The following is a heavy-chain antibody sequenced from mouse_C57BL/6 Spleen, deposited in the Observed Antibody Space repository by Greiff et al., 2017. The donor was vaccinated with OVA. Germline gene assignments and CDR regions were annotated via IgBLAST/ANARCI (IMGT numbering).Heavy chain of an antibody. J-gene: IGHJ1*03. CDR1: GFSLTSYG. Sequence: QVQLKQSGPGLVQPSQSLSITCTVSGFSLTSYGVHWVRQSPGKGLEWLGVIWSGGSTDYNAAFISRLSISKDNSKSQVFFKMNSLQADDAAIYYCARGDLYWYFDVWGTGTTVTVSS. CDR3: ARGDLYWYFDV. CDR2: IWSGGST. V-gene: IGHV2-2*01.